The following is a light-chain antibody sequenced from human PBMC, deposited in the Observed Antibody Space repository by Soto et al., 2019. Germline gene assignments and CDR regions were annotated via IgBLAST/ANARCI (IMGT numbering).Light chain of an antibody. Sequence: EIGWTHSPGTVSLSQGARATXSCRASQSVSSSYLAWYQQKPGRAPRLLIDGASSRATGIPDRFSGSGSGTDFTLTISRLEPEDFAVYYCQQRSNWLWTFGQGTKLDI. CDR1: QSVSSSY. CDR3: QQRSNWLWT. V-gene: IGKV3D-20*02. J-gene: IGKJ1*01. CDR2: GAS.